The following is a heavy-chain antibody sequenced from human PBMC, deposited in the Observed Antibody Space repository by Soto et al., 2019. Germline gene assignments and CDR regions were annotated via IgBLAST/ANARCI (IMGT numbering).Heavy chain of an antibody. D-gene: IGHD4-17*01. V-gene: IGHV4-59*01. CDR2: IYYSGST. CDR3: ARAGKLGLRWNAFDI. J-gene: IGHJ3*02. Sequence: SETLSLTCTVSGGSISSYYWSWIRQPPGKGLEWIGYIYYSGSTNYNPSLKSRVTISVDTSKNQFSLKLSSVTAADTAVYYCARAGKLGLRWNAFDIWGQGTMVTVSS. CDR1: GGSISSYY.